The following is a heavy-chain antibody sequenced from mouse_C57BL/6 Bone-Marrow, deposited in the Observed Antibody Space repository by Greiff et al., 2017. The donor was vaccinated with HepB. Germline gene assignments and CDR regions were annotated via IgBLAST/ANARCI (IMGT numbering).Heavy chain of an antibody. J-gene: IGHJ1*03. V-gene: IGHV2-2*01. D-gene: IGHD1-1*01. Sequence: VQLQESGPGLVQPSQSLSITCTVSGFSLTSYGVHWVRQSPGKGLEWLGVIWSGGSTDYNAAFISRLSISKDNSKSQVFFKMNSLQADDTAIYYCARDPSYYYGSSYLWWYFDVWGTGTTVTVSS. CDR2: IWSGGST. CDR1: GFSLTSYG. CDR3: ARDPSYYYGSSYLWWYFDV.